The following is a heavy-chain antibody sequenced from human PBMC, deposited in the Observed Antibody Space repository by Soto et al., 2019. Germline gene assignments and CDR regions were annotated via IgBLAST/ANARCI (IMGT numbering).Heavy chain of an antibody. D-gene: IGHD3-22*01. CDR3: ASTAAYYYDSRGYPDFDY. Sequence: GGSLRLSCAASGFTFSDYYMSWIRQAPGKGLEWVSYISSSGSTIYYADSVKGRFTISRDNAKNSLYLQMNSLRAEDTAVYYCASTAAYYYDSRGYPDFDYWGQGPPGHRLL. CDR1: GFTFSDYY. J-gene: IGHJ4*02. CDR2: ISSSGSTI. V-gene: IGHV3-11*01.